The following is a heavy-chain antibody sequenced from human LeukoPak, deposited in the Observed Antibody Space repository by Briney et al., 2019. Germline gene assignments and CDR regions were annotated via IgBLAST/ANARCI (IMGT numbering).Heavy chain of an antibody. CDR1: GYSFTSYW. CDR3: ARLRRRLVTSDAFDI. J-gene: IGHJ3*02. Sequence: GESLKISCKGSGYSFTSYWIGWVRQMPGKGLEWMGIIYPGDSDTRYSPSFQGQVTISADKSISTAYLQWSSLKASDTAMYYCARLRRRLVTSDAFDIWGQGTMVTVSS. CDR2: IYPGDSDT. V-gene: IGHV5-51*01.